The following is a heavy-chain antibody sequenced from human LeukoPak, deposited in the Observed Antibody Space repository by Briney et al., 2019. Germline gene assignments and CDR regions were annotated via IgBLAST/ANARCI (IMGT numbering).Heavy chain of an antibody. V-gene: IGHV3-33*01. CDR3: ARGEGFWSGYSVGYFDY. CDR1: GFTFSSYG. CDR2: IWYDGSNK. J-gene: IGHJ4*02. Sequence: TGGSLRLSCAASGFTFSSYGMHWVHQAPGKGLEWVAVIWYDGSNKYYADSVKGRFTISRDNSKNTLYLQMNSLRAEDTAVYYCARGEGFWSGYSVGYFDYWGQGTLVTVSS. D-gene: IGHD3-3*01.